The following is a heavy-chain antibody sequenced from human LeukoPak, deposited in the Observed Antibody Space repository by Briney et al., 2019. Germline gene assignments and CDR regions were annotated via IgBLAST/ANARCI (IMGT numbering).Heavy chain of an antibody. D-gene: IGHD2-15*01. J-gene: IGHJ4*02. V-gene: IGHV3-48*02. CDR3: AKDKGNAAYPVFDY. CDR1: GFTFSAYR. Sequence: GGSLRLSCAASGFTFSAYRMSWVRQAPGKGLEWLSYISGNSKTTYYADSMKGRFTISRDEAQNSLYLQMTSLRDEDTAVYYCAKDKGNAAYPVFDYWGQGTLVTVSS. CDR2: ISGNSKTT.